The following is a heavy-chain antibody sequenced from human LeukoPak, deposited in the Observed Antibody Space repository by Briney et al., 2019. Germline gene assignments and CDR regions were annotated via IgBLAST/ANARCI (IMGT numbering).Heavy chain of an antibody. D-gene: IGHD6-19*01. V-gene: IGHV4-59*01. CDR3: ARDEGSGWYYFDY. CDR1: GGSISSYY. CDR2: IYYSGST. Sequence: SEPLSLTCTVSGGSISSYYWSWIRQPPGKGLEWLGYIYYSGSTNYNPSLKSRVTISVDTSKNQFSLKLTSVTAADTAVYYCARDEGSGWYYFDYWGQGTLVTVSS. J-gene: IGHJ4*02.